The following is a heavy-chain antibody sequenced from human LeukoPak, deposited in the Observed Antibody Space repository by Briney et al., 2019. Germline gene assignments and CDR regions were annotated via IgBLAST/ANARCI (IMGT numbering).Heavy chain of an antibody. D-gene: IGHD3-3*01. V-gene: IGHV1-8*03. CDR2: MNPNSGNT. CDR1: GYTFTSYD. CDR3: ARAGVKGYYYYYMDV. J-gene: IGHJ6*03. Sequence: ASVKVSCKASGYTFTSYDINWVRQATGQGLEWMGWMNPNSGNTGYAQKFQGRVTITRNTSISTAYMELSSLRSEDTAVYYCARAGVKGYYYYYMDVWGKGTTVTVSS.